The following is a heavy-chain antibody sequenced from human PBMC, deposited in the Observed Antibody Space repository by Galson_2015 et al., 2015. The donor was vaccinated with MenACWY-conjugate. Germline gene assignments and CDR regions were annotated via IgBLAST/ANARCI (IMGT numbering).Heavy chain of an antibody. CDR2: IKYDGSQQ. V-gene: IGHV3-7*01. J-gene: IGHJ4*02. D-gene: IGHD6-6*01. Sequence: SLRLSCAASGFTFHTYWMTWVRQAPGKGLEWVANIKYDGSQQYYVDSVTGRFTISRDNARSSLYLQMNSLRLEDTAVYYCVRPIMTFVAARSLDYWGQGTVVTVSS. CDR3: VRPIMTFVAARSLDY. CDR1: GFTFHTYW.